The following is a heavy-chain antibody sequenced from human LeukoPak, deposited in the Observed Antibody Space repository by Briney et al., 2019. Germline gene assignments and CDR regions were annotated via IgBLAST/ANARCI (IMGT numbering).Heavy chain of an antibody. J-gene: IGHJ4*02. Sequence: PGGSLRLSCATSGFTFYNFAMSWVRQAPGKGLEWVSHISGLGEKTYYADSVQGRFTVSRDNSKNTLYLQMNSLRVEDTALYYCARDNVIIPDYGGPDFDYWAREPRSPSP. CDR1: GFTFYNFA. D-gene: IGHD4/OR15-4a*01. V-gene: IGHV3-23*01. CDR2: ISGLGEKT. CDR3: ARDNVIIPDYGGPDFDY.